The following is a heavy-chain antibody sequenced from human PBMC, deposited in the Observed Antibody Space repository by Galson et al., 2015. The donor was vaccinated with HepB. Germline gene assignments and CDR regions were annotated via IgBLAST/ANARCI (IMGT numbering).Heavy chain of an antibody. J-gene: IGHJ4*02. D-gene: IGHD1-1*01. CDR3: ARIDTDSTTAWSFDY. CDR2: IDSSDTT. V-gene: IGHV2-70*04. Sequence: PALVKPTQTLTLTCTLSGFSLSTRGMRMNWIHQPPGKALEWLARIDSSDTTFYNPSLKTRLTISKDTSKNQVVLTMTNMDPMDTATYYYARIDTDSTTAWSFDYGGQGTLVTVSS. CDR1: GFSLSTRGMR.